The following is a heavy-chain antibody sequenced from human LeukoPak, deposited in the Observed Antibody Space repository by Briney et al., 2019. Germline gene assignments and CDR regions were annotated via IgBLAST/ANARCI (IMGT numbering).Heavy chain of an antibody. J-gene: IGHJ4*02. D-gene: IGHD6-19*01. CDR1: GGSISSYY. CDR3: ASGGPNRYSSGLIDY. V-gene: IGHV4-59*01. CDR2: IYYSGST. Sequence: PSETLSLTCTVSGGSISSYYWSWIRQPPGKGLEWIGYIYYSGSTNYNPSLKSRVTISVDTSKNQFSLKLSSVTAADTAVYYCASGGPNRYSSGLIDYWGQGTLVTVSS.